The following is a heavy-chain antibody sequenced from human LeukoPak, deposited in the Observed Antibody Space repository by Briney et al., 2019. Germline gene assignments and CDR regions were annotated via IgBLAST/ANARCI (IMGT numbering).Heavy chain of an antibody. CDR3: ARDLYSGSYHGDY. CDR2: IYTSGST. D-gene: IGHD1-26*01. Sequence: PSETLSLTCTVSGGSISSGSYYWSWIRQPAGKGLEWIGRIYTSGSTNYNPSLKSRVTISVDTSKNQFSLKLSSVTAADTAVYYCARDLYSGSYHGDYWGRGTLVTVSS. CDR1: GGSISSGSYY. V-gene: IGHV4-61*02. J-gene: IGHJ4*02.